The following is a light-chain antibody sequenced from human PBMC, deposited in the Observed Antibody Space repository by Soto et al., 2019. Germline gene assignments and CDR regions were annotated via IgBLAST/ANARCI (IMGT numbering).Light chain of an antibody. J-gene: IGLJ2*01. V-gene: IGLV2-14*01. CDR3: NSYTTSSTLV. CDR1: SSDVGGYKY. CDR2: EVS. Sequence: QSALTQPASVSGSPGQSITISCTGTSSDVGGYKYVSWYQQHPGKAPKLIIYEVSNRPSGVSDRFSGSKSGNTASLTISGLQAEDEADYYCNSYTTSSTLVFGGGTQLTVL.